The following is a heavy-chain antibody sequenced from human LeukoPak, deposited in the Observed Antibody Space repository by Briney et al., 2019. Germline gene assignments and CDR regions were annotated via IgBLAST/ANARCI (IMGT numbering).Heavy chain of an antibody. CDR1: GGSISSGSYY. D-gene: IGHD5-18*01. Sequence: SETLSLTCPVSGGSISSGSYYWSWLRQPAGKGLEWIGRIYTSGSTNYNPPLKSRVTISVDTSKYQFSLKLSSVTAADTAVCYCARVSYGPPTDYWGQGTLVTVSS. J-gene: IGHJ4*02. CDR3: ARVSYGPPTDY. CDR2: IYTSGST. V-gene: IGHV4-61*02.